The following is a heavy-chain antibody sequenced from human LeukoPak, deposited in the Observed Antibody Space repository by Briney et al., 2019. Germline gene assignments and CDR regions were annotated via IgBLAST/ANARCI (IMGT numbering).Heavy chain of an antibody. V-gene: IGHV4-30-2*01. CDR1: GGSISSDGYS. CDR3: ARWIDRSSYSYYYYYGMDV. J-gene: IGHJ6*02. D-gene: IGHD6-13*01. CDR2: IYHSGST. Sequence: PSQTLSLTCAVSGGSISSDGYSWSWIRQPPGKGLEWIGYIYHSGSTYYNPSLKSRVTISVDRSKNQFSLKLSSVTAADTAVYYCARWIDRSSYSYYYYYGMDVWGQGTTVTVSS.